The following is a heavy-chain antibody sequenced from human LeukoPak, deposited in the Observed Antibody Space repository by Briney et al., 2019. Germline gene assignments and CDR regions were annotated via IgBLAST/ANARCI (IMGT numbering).Heavy chain of an antibody. Sequence: ASVKVSCKVSGYTLTELSMHWVRQAPGKGLEWMGGFDPEDGETIYAQKFQGRVTMTEDTSTDTAYMELSSLRSEDTAVYYCATDAEYSGYDYYSDYWGQGTLVTVSS. CDR2: FDPEDGET. CDR1: GYTLTELS. V-gene: IGHV1-24*01. D-gene: IGHD5-12*01. J-gene: IGHJ4*02. CDR3: ATDAEYSGYDYYSDY.